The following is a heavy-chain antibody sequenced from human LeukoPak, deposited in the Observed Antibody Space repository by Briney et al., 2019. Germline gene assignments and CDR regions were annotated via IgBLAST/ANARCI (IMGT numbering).Heavy chain of an antibody. D-gene: IGHD6-13*01. CDR3: ARWLAAAGTYYFDY. V-gene: IGHV4-39*01. Sequence: SETPSLTCTVSGGSISSASSYWGWIRQPPGKGLEWIGSIYFSGSTYYNPSLKSRVHISVDASKNQFSLKLSSVTAADTAVYYCARWLAAAGTYYFDYWGQGTLVTVSS. CDR2: IYFSGST. CDR1: GGSISSASSY. J-gene: IGHJ4*02.